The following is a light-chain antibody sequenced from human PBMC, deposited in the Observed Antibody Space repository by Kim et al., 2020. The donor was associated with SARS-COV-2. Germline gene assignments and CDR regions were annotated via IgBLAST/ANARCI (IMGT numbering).Light chain of an antibody. CDR2: GAS. CDR3: QQYNNWPPIT. Sequence: VPPAERDPLSRRASQSVSSNIAWYQQKPGQAPRLLIYGASTRATGIPARFSGRGSGTEFTLTISSLQSEDFAVYYCQQYNNWPPITFGGGTKLEIK. V-gene: IGKV3D-15*01. CDR1: QSVSSN. J-gene: IGKJ4*01.